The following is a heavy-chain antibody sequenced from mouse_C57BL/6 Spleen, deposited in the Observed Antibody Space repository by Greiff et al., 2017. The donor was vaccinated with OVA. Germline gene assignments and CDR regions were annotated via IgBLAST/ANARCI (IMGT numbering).Heavy chain of an antibody. CDR1: GYAFSSYW. D-gene: IGHD2-4*01. J-gene: IGHJ2*01. V-gene: IGHV1-80*01. Sequence: QVQLQQSGAELVKPGASVKISCKASGYAFSSYWMNWVKQRPGKGLEWIGQIYPGDGDTNYNGKVKGKATMTADTSSSTSYMQLSSLTSEDSAVYFCARSYDSQYYFDYWGQGTTLTVSS. CDR3: ARSYDSQYYFDY. CDR2: IYPGDGDT.